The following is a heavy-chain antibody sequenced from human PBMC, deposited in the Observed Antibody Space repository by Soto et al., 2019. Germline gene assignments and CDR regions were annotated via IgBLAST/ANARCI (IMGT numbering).Heavy chain of an antibody. CDR2: IKQDGSEK. V-gene: IGHV3-7*01. CDR1: GFTFSSYW. Sequence: GGSLRLSCAASGFTFSSYWMSWVRQAPGKGLEWVANIKQDGSEKYYVDSVKGRFTISRDNAKNSLYLQMNSLRAEDTAVYYCARFFPTSDQMIAAPQDYWGQGTLVTVSS. J-gene: IGHJ4*02. D-gene: IGHD6-6*01. CDR3: ARFFPTSDQMIAAPQDY.